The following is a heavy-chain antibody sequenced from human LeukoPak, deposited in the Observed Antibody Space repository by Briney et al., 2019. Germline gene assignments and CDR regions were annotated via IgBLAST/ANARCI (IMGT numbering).Heavy chain of an antibody. J-gene: IGHJ4*02. CDR1: GYSISSGYY. D-gene: IGHD2-2*01. CDR2: IYHSGST. V-gene: IGHV4-38-2*01. CDR3: ARGSHYCSSTSCQIIDY. Sequence: SETLSLTCAVSGYSISSGYYWGWIRQPQGKGLEWIGSIYHSGSTYYNPSLKSRVTISVDTSKNQFSLKLSSVTAADTAVYYCARGSHYCSSTSCQIIDYWGQGTLVTVSS.